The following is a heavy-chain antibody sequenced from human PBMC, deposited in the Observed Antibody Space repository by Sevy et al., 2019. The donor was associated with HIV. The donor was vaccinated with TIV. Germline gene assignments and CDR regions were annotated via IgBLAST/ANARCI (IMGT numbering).Heavy chain of an antibody. CDR3: ARGECSGGSCYPHYYYGMDV. Sequence: ASVKVSCKASGYTFTGYYMHWVRQAPGQGLEWMGWINPNSGGTNDAQKFQGRVTMTRDTSISTAYMELSRLRSDDTAGYYCARGECSGGSCYPHYYYGMDVWGQGTTVTVSS. CDR2: INPNSGGT. J-gene: IGHJ6*02. CDR1: GYTFTGYY. D-gene: IGHD2-15*01. V-gene: IGHV1-2*02.